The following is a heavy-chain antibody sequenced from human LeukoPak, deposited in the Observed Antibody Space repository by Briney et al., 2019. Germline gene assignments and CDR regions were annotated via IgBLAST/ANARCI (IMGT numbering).Heavy chain of an antibody. CDR3: AREVQEMPDY. Sequence: PGGSLRLSCAASGFTFSSYSMNSVRQAPGKVLEWVSPISSSSSYIYYADSEKGRFTISRDNAKISLYLQMDSLRADDTAVYYCAREVQEMPDYWGQGTLVTVSS. CDR2: ISSSSSYI. V-gene: IGHV3-21*01. J-gene: IGHJ4*02. D-gene: IGHD2-2*01. CDR1: GFTFSSYS.